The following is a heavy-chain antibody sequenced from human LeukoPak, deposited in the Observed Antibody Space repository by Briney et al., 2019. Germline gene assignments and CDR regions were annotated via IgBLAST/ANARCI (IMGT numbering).Heavy chain of an antibody. CDR1: GYSFTSYW. J-gene: IGHJ4*02. CDR2: IYPGDSDT. CDR3: ARGRGSGSYPYYFDY. D-gene: IGHD3-10*01. Sequence: GESLKISCQGSGYSFTSYWSGWVRQMPGKGLEWMGIIYPGDSDTRYSPSFQGQATISAVKSISTAYLQWNSLKASDTAIYYCARGRGSGSYPYYFDYWGQGTLVTVSS. V-gene: IGHV5-51*01.